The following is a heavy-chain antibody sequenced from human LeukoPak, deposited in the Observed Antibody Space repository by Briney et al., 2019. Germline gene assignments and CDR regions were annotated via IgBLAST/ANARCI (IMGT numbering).Heavy chain of an antibody. CDR1: GFTFSSYA. V-gene: IGHV3-23*01. J-gene: IGHJ4*02. CDR3: AKGYCSGGSCYYFDY. Sequence: PGGSLRLSCAASGFTFSSYAMSWVRQAPGKGLEWVSAISDSGGSTYYADSVKGRFTISRDNSKNTLYLQMNSLRAEDTAVYYCAKGYCSGGSCYYFDYWGQGTLVTVSS. CDR2: ISDSGGST. D-gene: IGHD2-15*01.